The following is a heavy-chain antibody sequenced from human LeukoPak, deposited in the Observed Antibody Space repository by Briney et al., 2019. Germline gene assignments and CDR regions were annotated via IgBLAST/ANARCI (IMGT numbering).Heavy chain of an antibody. CDR2: IYHSGST. V-gene: IGHV4-4*02. J-gene: IGHJ3*02. CDR3: ARDSISGSYKRGAFDI. Sequence: PSETLSLTCAVSGGSISSSNWWSWVRQPPGKGLEWIGEIYHSGSTNYNPSLKSRVTISVDKSKNQFSLKLSSVTAADTAVYYCARDSISGSYKRGAFDIWGQGTMVTVSS. CDR1: GGSISSSNW. D-gene: IGHD1-26*01.